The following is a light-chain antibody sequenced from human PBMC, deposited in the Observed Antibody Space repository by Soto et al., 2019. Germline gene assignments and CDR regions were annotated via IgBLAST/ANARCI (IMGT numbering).Light chain of an antibody. CDR3: QQYGRT. V-gene: IGKV3-20*01. Sequence: EIVLTQSPGTLSLSPGERATLSCRASQSISSSNLAWYQQKPGQAPRLLIYGASSRATGIPDRFSGSGSGTDFTLTISRLEPEDFAVYYCQQYGRTFGQGTKV. CDR2: GAS. CDR1: QSISSSN. J-gene: IGKJ1*01.